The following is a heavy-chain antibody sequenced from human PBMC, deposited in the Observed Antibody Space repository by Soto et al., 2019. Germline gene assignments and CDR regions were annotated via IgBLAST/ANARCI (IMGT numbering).Heavy chain of an antibody. CDR2: IILALGTP. CDR3: GRSCTNTKCRGGYYLDL. D-gene: IGHD2-8*01. Sequence: QVLLVQSGAEMKQPGSSVRVSCRASGDSFTNYAFTWVRQAPGQGPEWLGGIILALGTPHYSQRFQGRLTITADESSSTVYMELGSLRLDDTAVYYCGRSCTNTKCRGGYYLDLWGQGTLLTVSS. J-gene: IGHJ5*02. V-gene: IGHV1-69*01. CDR1: GDSFTNYA.